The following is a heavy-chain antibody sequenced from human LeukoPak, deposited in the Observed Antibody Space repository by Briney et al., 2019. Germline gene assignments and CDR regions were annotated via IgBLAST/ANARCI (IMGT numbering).Heavy chain of an antibody. CDR2: IYTDGST. V-gene: IGHV3-53*05. Sequence: GGSLRLSCAASGFSVSTNYVTWVRQPPGKGLEWVSVIYTDGSTYYADSVKGRFTISRDNSKNTLYLQMSSLRAEDTAVYYCTDAVAGWGQGILVTVSS. CDR3: TDAVAG. D-gene: IGHD4-23*01. CDR1: GFSVSTNY. J-gene: IGHJ4*02.